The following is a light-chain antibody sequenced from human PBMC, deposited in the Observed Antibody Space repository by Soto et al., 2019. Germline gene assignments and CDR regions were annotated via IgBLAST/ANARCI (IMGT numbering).Light chain of an antibody. Sequence: DIVMTQSPDTLSVSPGERAPLSCRASQSVRSNLAWYQQKPCQAPRLLIYGASTRATGIRARFSGSGSGTDFTLTISRLEPEDFAVYYCQQYGSSPITFGLGTRREI. J-gene: IGKJ5*01. V-gene: IGKV3-20*01. CDR2: GAS. CDR3: QQYGSSPIT. CDR1: QSVRSN.